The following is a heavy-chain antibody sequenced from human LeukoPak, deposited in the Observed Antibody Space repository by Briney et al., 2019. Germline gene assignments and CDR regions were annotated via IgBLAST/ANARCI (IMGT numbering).Heavy chain of an antibody. V-gene: IGHV1-2*02. D-gene: IGHD4-17*01. CDR1: GYTFTDYY. J-gene: IGHJ5*02. Sequence: ASVKVSCKAPGYTFTDYYMHWVRQAPGQRLEWLGWINPNSGGTNYAQKFQGRVTMTRDTSISTAYMELSRLRSDDTAVYYCARDLSYGDFNWFDAWGQGTLVTVSS. CDR3: ARDLSYGDFNWFDA. CDR2: INPNSGGT.